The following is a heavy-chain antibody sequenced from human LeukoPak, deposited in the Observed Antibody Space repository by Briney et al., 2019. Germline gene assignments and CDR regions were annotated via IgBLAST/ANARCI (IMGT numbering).Heavy chain of an antibody. V-gene: IGHV3-53*01. CDR1: GFTVSSNY. CDR2: IYSGGST. CDR3: ARRYSSSWKGYYFDY. J-gene: IGHJ4*02. Sequence: HPGGSLRHSCAASGFTVSSNYMSWVRQAPGKGLEWVSVIYSGGSTYYADSVKGRFTISRDNSKNTLYLQMNSLRAEDTAVYYCARRYSSSWKGYYFDYWGQGTLVTVSS. D-gene: IGHD6-13*01.